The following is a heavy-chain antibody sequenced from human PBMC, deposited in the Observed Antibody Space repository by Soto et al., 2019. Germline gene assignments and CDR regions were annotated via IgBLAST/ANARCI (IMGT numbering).Heavy chain of an antibody. V-gene: IGHV4-34*01. Sequence: PLEILSLTCAVYGGSFSGYCWSWIRQTPGERLEWVGDICHGGGANYNPSLKSRVSFSMDPSKNQFSLKLNSVMAADTAVYYCAGYSNSWSKYVKHWGRGSLVTVSS. J-gene: IGHJ1*01. CDR1: GGSFSGYC. CDR3: AGYSNSWSKYVKH. CDR2: ICHGGGA. D-gene: IGHD6-13*01.